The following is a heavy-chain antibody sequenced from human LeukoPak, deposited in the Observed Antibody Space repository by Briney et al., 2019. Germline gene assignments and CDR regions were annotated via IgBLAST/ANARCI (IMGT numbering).Heavy chain of an antibody. CDR1: GGSISSSSYY. CDR3: ASIQAWSGYRRAEYFQH. V-gene: IGHV4-39*01. Sequence: SETLSLTCTVSGGSISSSSYYWGWIRQPPGKGLEWIGSIYYSGSTYYNPSLKSRVTISVDTSKNQFSLKQSSVTAADTAVYYCASIQAWSGYRRAEYFQHWGQGTLVTVSS. D-gene: IGHD3-3*01. CDR2: IYYSGST. J-gene: IGHJ1*01.